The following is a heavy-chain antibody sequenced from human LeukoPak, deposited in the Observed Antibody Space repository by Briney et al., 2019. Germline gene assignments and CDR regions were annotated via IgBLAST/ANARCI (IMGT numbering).Heavy chain of an antibody. Sequence: GALRLSCAASGFTFSSYAMHWVRQAPGKGLEWVAVISYDGSNKYYADSVKGRFTISRDNSKNTLYLQMNSRRAEDTAVYYCAREKLAVAVDAFDIWGQGTMVTVSS. D-gene: IGHD6-19*01. J-gene: IGHJ3*02. V-gene: IGHV3-30*04. CDR2: ISYDGSNK. CDR1: GFTFSSYA. CDR3: AREKLAVAVDAFDI.